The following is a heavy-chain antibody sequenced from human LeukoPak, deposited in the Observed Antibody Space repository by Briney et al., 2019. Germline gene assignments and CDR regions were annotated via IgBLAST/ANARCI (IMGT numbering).Heavy chain of an antibody. D-gene: IGHD3-3*01. CDR1: GYSFTSYW. CDR2: IYPGDSDT. V-gene: IGHV5-51*01. CDR3: ARRANDFWSGIYYYYMDV. Sequence: GESLKISCKGSGYSFTSYWIGWVRQTPGKGLEWMGIIYPGDSDTRYSPSFQGQVTISADKSISTAYLQWSSLKASDTAMYYCARRANDFWSGIYYYYMDVWGKGTTVTVSS. J-gene: IGHJ6*03.